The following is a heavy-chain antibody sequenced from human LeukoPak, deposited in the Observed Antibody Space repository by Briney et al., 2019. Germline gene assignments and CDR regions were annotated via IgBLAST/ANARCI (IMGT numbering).Heavy chain of an antibody. CDR2: FDPEDGET. Sequence: GASVKVSCKVSGYTLTELSMHWVRQAPGKGLEWMGGFDPEDGETIYAQKFQGRVTMTEDTSTDTAYMELSSLRSEDTAVYYCASSGSYYYDSSGFYYFDYWGQGTLVTVSS. J-gene: IGHJ4*02. V-gene: IGHV1-24*01. CDR1: GYTLTELS. CDR3: ASSGSYYYDSSGFYYFDY. D-gene: IGHD3-22*01.